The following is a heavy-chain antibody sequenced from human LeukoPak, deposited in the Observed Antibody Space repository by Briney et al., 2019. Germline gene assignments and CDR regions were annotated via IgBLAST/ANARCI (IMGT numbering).Heavy chain of an antibody. CDR1: GFTVSSNY. V-gene: IGHV3-53*01. Sequence: GGSLRLSCAASGFTVSSNYMSWVRQAPGKGLEWVSVIYSGGSTYYADSVKGRFTISRDNSKNTLYLQMNSLRAEDTAVYYCAREQEDVDIVATIRDTTLDYWGQGTLVTVSS. CDR2: IYSGGST. CDR3: AREQEDVDIVATIRDTTLDY. J-gene: IGHJ4*02. D-gene: IGHD5-12*01.